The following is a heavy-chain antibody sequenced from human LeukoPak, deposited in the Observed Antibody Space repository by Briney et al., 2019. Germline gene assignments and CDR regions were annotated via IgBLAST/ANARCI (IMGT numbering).Heavy chain of an antibody. CDR1: GYIFTDYY. V-gene: IGHV1-24*01. D-gene: IGHD6-19*01. Sequence: ASVKVSCKASGYIFTDYYMHWVRQAPGKGLEWMGDFDSEDGETIYAQKFQGRVTMTEDTSTDTAYMELSSLRSEDTAVYYCATRYNSGWLNYWGQGTLVTVSS. J-gene: IGHJ4*02. CDR2: FDSEDGET. CDR3: ATRYNSGWLNY.